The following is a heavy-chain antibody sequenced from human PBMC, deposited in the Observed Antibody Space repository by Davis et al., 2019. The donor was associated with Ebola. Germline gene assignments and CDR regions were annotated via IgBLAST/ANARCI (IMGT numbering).Heavy chain of an antibody. D-gene: IGHD3-22*01. J-gene: IGHJ2*01. CDR3: ARHTAYYYDSSGYYAHWYFNL. CDR2: IYYSGST. Sequence: SETLSLTCTVSGGSISSSSYYWGWIRQPPGKGLEWIGSIYYSGSTDYNPSLKSRVTISVDTSMNQFSLKLSSVTAADTAVYYCARHTAYYYDSSGYYAHWYFNLWGRGTLVTVSS. V-gene: IGHV4-39*01. CDR1: GGSISSSSYY.